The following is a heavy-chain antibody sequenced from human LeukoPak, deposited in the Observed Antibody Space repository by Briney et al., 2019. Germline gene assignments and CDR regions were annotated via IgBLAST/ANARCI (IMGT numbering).Heavy chain of an antibody. CDR3: ARDVYGGYFDY. D-gene: IGHD4-23*01. J-gene: IGHJ4*02. Sequence: GGSLRLSCAASGFAFSRYWKTRVPQAPGRGVEWVANIKQDGSEKYYVDSVRGRFTIARDNAKNALYLQMHSLRAEDTAVYDCARDVYGGYFDYWGQGILVTVSS. V-gene: IGHV3-7*01. CDR2: IKQDGSEK. CDR1: GFAFSRYW.